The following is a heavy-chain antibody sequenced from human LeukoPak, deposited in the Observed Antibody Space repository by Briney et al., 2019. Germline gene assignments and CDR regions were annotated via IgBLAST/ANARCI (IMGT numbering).Heavy chain of an antibody. CDR1: GFIVSNNY. CDR3: AREWYYGY. D-gene: IGHD3-10*01. V-gene: IGHV3-53*01. J-gene: IGHJ4*02. Sequence: GGSLRLSCAASGFIVSNNYISWVRQAPGKGLEWVSVMYASGTTYYADSVKGRFTISRDDSKNTMYLQMNSLRVDDTAVYYCAREWYYGYWGQGTLVTVSS. CDR2: MYASGTT.